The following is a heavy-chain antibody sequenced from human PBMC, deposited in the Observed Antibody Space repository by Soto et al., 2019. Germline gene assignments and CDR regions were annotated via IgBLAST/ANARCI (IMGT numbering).Heavy chain of an antibody. CDR2: ISHTGYT. CDR3: ARGQLLFAY. J-gene: IGHJ4*02. CDR1: DASVSKYY. D-gene: IGHD3-10*02. Sequence: PSETLSLTCSVSDASVSKYYWSWIRQPPGKGLEWIGYISHTGYTSHNPSLESRLTISMDKSKNQLSLNLNSVTTADTAVYYCARGQLLFAYWGQGTLVTVSS. V-gene: IGHV4-59*02.